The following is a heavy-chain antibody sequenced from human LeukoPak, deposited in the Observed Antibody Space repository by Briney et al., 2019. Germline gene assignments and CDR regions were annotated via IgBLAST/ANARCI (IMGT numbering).Heavy chain of an antibody. Sequence: GGSLRLSCAASGFTFSSYAMSWVRQAPGKGLEWVSAISGSGGSTYYADSVKGRFTISRDNSKNTLYLQMNSLRAEDTAVYYCAKTGRTRVGIDARFDYWGQGTLVTVSS. J-gene: IGHJ4*02. V-gene: IGHV3-23*01. D-gene: IGHD1-14*01. CDR3: AKTGRTRVGIDARFDY. CDR2: ISGSGGST. CDR1: GFTFSSYA.